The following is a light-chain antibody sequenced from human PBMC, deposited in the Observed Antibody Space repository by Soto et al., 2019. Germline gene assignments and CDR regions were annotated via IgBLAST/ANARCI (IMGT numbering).Light chain of an antibody. V-gene: IGKV1-27*01. CDR1: QGISNS. Sequence: DIQMTQSPSSLSASVGDTVTITCRASQGISNSLAWFQQKPGRVPQFLIYAASTLQPGVPPRFSGSGSGTDFTLTISRLQPEDVETYYCQNYNSAPLTFGPGTRVDIK. CDR3: QNYNSAPLT. J-gene: IGKJ3*01. CDR2: AAS.